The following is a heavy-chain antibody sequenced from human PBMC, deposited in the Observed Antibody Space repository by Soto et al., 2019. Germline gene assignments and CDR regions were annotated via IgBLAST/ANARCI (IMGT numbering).Heavy chain of an antibody. D-gene: IGHD6-19*01. CDR1: GFTFTSYA. Sequence: ASVKVSCKASGFTFTSYAMHWVRQAPGQRLEWMGWINAGNGNTKYSQRFQGRVTITRGTSTSTVYMQLNSLRSEDTAMYYCARFSYSSDWGLGYFVSLGQATLVTVPS. CDR3: ARFSYSSDWGLGYFVS. CDR2: INAGNGNT. J-gene: IGHJ4*02. V-gene: IGHV1-3*01.